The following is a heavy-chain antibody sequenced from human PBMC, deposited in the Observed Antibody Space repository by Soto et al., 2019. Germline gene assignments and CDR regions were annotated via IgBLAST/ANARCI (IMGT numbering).Heavy chain of an antibody. CDR2: ISYDGSNK. Sequence: QVQLVESGGGVVQPGRSLRLSCAASGFTFSSYAMHWVRQAPGKGLEWVAVISYDGSNKYYADSVKGRFTISRDNSKNTLYLQMNSLRAEDTAVYYCARSGQFVWLQQYFDYWGQGTLVTVSS. D-gene: IGHD5-12*01. CDR1: GFTFSSYA. CDR3: ARSGQFVWLQQYFDY. V-gene: IGHV3-30-3*01. J-gene: IGHJ4*02.